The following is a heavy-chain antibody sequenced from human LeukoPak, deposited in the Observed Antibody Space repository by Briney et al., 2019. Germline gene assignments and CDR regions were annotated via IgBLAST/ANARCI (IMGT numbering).Heavy chain of an antibody. CDR1: GGSFSGYY. CDR3: ARAGDIVVGDFDY. CDR2: IYYSGST. V-gene: IGHV4-59*01. J-gene: IGHJ4*02. D-gene: IGHD2-21*01. Sequence: KPSETLSLTCAVYGGSFSGYYWSWIRQPPGKGLEWIGYIYYSGSTNYNPSLKSRVTISVDTSKNQFSLKLSSVTAADTAVYYCARAGDIVVGDFDYWGQGTLVTVSS.